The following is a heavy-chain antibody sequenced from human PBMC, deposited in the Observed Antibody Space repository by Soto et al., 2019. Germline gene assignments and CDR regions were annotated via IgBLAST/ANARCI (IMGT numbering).Heavy chain of an antibody. CDR2: MNPLNGDT. J-gene: IGHJ3*02. CDR1: GYTLTTYS. V-gene: IGHV1-3*01. CDR3: ARGNSGAFDI. Sequence: ASVKVSFKASGYTLTTYSMHWVRQAPGQRLEWMGWMNPLNGDTKYSQRFQGRLTIIRDTSASTAYMELSSLRSEDTAIYYCARGNSGAFDIWGQGTMVTVSS. D-gene: IGHD6-19*01.